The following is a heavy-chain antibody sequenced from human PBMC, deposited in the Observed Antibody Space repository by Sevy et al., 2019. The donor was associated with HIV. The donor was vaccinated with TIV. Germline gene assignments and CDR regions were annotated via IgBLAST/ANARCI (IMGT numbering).Heavy chain of an antibody. Sequence: GGSLRLSCAASGFTFSSYSMNWVRQAPGKGLEWVSSISSSSIYIYYADSVKGRFTISRDNAKNSLYLQMNSLRAEDTAVYYCATDPGFYCSGGSCYPRYYFDYWGQGTLVTVSS. J-gene: IGHJ4*02. CDR3: ATDPGFYCSGGSCYPRYYFDY. CDR1: GFTFSSYS. V-gene: IGHV3-21*01. D-gene: IGHD2-15*01. CDR2: ISSSSIYI.